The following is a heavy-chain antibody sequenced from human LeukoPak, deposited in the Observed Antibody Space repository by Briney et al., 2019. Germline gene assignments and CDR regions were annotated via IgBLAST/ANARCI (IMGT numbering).Heavy chain of an antibody. V-gene: IGHV3-21*01. Sequence: PGGSLRLSCAASGFTFSSYSMNWVRQAPGKGLEWVSSISSSSSYIYYADSVKGRFTISRDNARNSLFLQMNSLRAEDTAVYYCARSMVRTRNPFDYWGQGTLVTVSS. J-gene: IGHJ4*02. CDR3: ARSMVRTRNPFDY. D-gene: IGHD3-10*01. CDR2: ISSSSSYI. CDR1: GFTFSSYS.